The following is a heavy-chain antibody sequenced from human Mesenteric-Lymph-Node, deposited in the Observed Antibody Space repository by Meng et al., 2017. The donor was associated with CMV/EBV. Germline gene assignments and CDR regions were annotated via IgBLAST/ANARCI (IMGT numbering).Heavy chain of an antibody. CDR2: INPSGGST. CDR3: ARDNYLDDY. Sequence: ASVKVSCKTSGYTFTSYFIHWVRQAPGQGLEWIGIINPSGGSTTYAQKFQGRVTMTRDTSTSTVYMELSSLRSDDTAVYYCARDNYLDDYWGQGTLVTVSS. V-gene: IGHV1-46*01. D-gene: IGHD2/OR15-2a*01. J-gene: IGHJ4*02. CDR1: GYTFTSYF.